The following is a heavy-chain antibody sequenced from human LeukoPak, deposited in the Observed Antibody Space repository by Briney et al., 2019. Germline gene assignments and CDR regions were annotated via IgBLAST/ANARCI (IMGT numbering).Heavy chain of an antibody. J-gene: IGHJ4*02. Sequence: GGSLRLSCAASGFTFSSYWMSWVRQAPGKGLEWVANIKQDGSEKYYVDSVEGRFTISRDNAKNSLYLQMNSLRAEDTAVYYCARVQGSWVSGDSGNWGQGTLVTVSS. CDR2: IKQDGSEK. D-gene: IGHD3-10*02. CDR3: ARVQGSWVSGDSGN. CDR1: GFTFSSYW. V-gene: IGHV3-7*01.